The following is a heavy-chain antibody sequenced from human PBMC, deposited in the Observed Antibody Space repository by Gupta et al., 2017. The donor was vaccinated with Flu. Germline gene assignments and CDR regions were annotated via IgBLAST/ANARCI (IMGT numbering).Heavy chain of an antibody. CDR1: GFTFSSYA. V-gene: IGHV3-23*01. CDR2: INGGGDIT. Sequence: EVQLLESGGGLVQPGGSLRLPVAASGFTFSSYAMTWVRRAPGKGLEWVAAINGGGDITYYRDSVRGRFTISRSNSKNTLYLYMTSLRVEDTATYYCSQDPWGNSGGQGNYFDSWGQGALVTVSS. J-gene: IGHJ4*02. D-gene: IGHD5-12*01. CDR3: SQDPWGNSGGQGNYFDS.